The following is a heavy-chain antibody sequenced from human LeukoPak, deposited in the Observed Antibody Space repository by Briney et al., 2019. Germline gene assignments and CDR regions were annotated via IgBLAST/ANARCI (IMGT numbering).Heavy chain of an antibody. CDR2: TYYRSKWST. V-gene: IGHV6-1*01. CDR1: EESVSSNSAA. D-gene: IGHD6-13*01. J-gene: IGHJ4*02. CDR3: ARGRMAAADFDY. Sequence: SQTLSLTCAISEESVSSNSAAWSWVRQSPSRGLEWLGRTYYRSKWSTDYAVSVKSRITINPDTSKNQFSLKLSSVTAADTAVSYCARGRMAAADFDYWGQGTLVTVSS.